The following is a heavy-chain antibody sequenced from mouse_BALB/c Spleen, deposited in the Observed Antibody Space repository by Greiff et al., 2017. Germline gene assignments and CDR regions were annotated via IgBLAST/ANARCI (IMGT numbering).Heavy chain of an antibody. V-gene: IGHV5-12-1*01. D-gene: IGHD2-14*01. J-gene: IGHJ3*01. CDR3: ARHEDYRYDFAY. CDR2: ISSGGGST. CDR1: GFAFSSYA. Sequence: EVHLVESGGGLVKPGGSLKLSCAASGFAFSSYAMSWVRQTPEKRLEWVAYISSGGGSTYYPDTVKGRFTISRDNAKNTLYLQMSSLKSEDTAMYYCARHEDYRYDFAYWGQGTLVTVSA.